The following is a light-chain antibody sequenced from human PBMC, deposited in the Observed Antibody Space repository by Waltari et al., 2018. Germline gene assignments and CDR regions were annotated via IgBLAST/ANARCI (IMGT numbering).Light chain of an antibody. CDR2: GSS. CDR1: QSVRSGH. V-gene: IGKV3-20*01. CDR3: QQYGTSPWT. J-gene: IGKJ1*01. Sequence: EMVLTQSPVTLSLSPGERATLSCRASQSVRSGHLAWSQQKPGQAPRLLIYGSSNRATDIPDRFTGSGSGADFALTIGRLEPEDFAVYYCQQYGTSPWTFGQGTNVEI.